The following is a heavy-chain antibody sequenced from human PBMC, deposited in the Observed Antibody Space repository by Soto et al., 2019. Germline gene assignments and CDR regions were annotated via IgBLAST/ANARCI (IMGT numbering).Heavy chain of an antibody. V-gene: IGHV4-39*01. CDR3: ARHEAGWYFDS. D-gene: IGHD6-25*01. CDR1: GDSIRSGNHY. Sequence: PSETLSLTCTVSGDSIRSGNHYWSWIRQPPGKGLEWIGYIYYSGSTFYNPSLKSRVTISLDTSKNQFSLKLRSVTAADTAVYYCARHEAGWYFDSWGQGTLVTVSS. J-gene: IGHJ4*02. CDR2: IYYSGST.